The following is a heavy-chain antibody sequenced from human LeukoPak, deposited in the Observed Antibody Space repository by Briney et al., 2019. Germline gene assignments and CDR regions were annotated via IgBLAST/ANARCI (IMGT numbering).Heavy chain of an antibody. CDR2: INHSGST. CDR3: ARHRRSSWYSGLFDY. D-gene: IGHD6-13*01. CDR1: GGSFSGYY. V-gene: IGHV4-34*01. Sequence: SETLSLTCAVYGGSFSGYYWSWIRQPPGKGLEWIGEINHSGSTNYNPSLKSRVTISVDTSKNQFSLKLSSVTAADTAVYYCARHRRSSWYSGLFDYWGQGTLVTVSS. J-gene: IGHJ4*02.